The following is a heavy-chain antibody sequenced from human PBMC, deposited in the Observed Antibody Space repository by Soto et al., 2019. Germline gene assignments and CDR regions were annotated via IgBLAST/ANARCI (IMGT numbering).Heavy chain of an antibody. Sequence: QVQLVQSGAEVKKPGSSVKVSCKASGGTFSSYTISWVRQAPGQGLEWMGGIIPIFGTANYAQKFQVRVTITADESTSTAYMELSSLRSEDTAVYYCARRYCSGGSCSPYGMDVWGQGTTVTVSS. J-gene: IGHJ6*02. V-gene: IGHV1-69*12. CDR2: IIPIFGTA. CDR3: ARRYCSGGSCSPYGMDV. CDR1: GGTFSSYT. D-gene: IGHD2-15*01.